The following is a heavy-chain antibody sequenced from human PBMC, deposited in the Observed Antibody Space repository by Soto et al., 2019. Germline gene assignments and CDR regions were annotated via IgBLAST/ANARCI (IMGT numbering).Heavy chain of an antibody. CDR1: GFSFSSYA. Sequence: GGSLRLSCAASGFSFSSYAMSWVRQAPGKGLEWVSSMTAGGGSTYHADSVKGRFTISRDNSKNTLYLQMNSLRAEDTAVYYCAKDSYGSGTDYFYGMDVRDQGTTVTVS. CDR3: AKDSYGSGTDYFYGMDV. D-gene: IGHD3-10*01. J-gene: IGHJ6*02. CDR2: MTAGGGST. V-gene: IGHV3-23*01.